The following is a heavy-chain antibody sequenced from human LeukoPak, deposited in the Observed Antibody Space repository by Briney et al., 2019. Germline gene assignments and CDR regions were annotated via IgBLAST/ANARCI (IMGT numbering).Heavy chain of an antibody. D-gene: IGHD3-9*01. J-gene: IGHJ4*02. CDR1: GFTFSSYG. V-gene: IGHV3-23*01. CDR3: ARDLRLRLFDWLIEPYFVY. Sequence: PGGSLRLSCAASGFTFSSYGMNWVRQAPGKGLEWVSAFSGRDGSTYYADSVRGRFTISRDNSRDTLYLQMNSLRAEDTAVYYCARDLRLRLFDWLIEPYFVYWGQGILVTVSS. CDR2: FSGRDGST.